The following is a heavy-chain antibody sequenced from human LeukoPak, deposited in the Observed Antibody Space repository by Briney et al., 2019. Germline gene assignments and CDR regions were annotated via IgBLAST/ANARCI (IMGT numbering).Heavy chain of an antibody. V-gene: IGHV4-38-2*02. D-gene: IGHD4-17*01. CDR3: ARSTTVTTFGFDY. CDR2: LSHSGSS. J-gene: IGHJ4*02. Sequence: SETLSLTCTVSGYSISSGYYWDWIRQPPGKGLEWIGTLSHSGSSYYNPSLKSRVTISVDTSKNQFSLQLNSVTPEDTAVYYCARSTTVTTFGFDYWGQGTLVTVSS. CDR1: GYSISSGYY.